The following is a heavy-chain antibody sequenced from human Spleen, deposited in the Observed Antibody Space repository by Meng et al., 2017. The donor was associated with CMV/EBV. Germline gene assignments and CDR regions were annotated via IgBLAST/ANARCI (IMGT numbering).Heavy chain of an antibody. CDR1: GVSISTSGGW. D-gene: IGHD6-19*01. CDR2: IYWDDDK. V-gene: IGHV2-5*02. J-gene: IGHJ4*02. CDR3: AHLKSSGWYFDY. Sequence: ITLKEAGPTLVKPTQTLTLTCTFSGVSISTSGGWGGWSRQPRGKALEWLALIYWDDDKCYSPSLKSRLTITKDTTKNQVVLTMTNMDPVDTATYCCAHLKSSGWYFDYWGQGTLVTVSS.